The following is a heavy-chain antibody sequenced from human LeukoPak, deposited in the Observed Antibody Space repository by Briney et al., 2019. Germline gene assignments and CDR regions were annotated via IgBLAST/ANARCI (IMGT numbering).Heavy chain of an antibody. J-gene: IGHJ6*02. V-gene: IGHV4-59*01. Sequence: SETLSLTCTVSGVSISIYYWSWIRQPPGKGLEWIGYIYYSGSTNYNPSLKSRVTISVDTSKNQFSLKLSSVTAADTAVYCARDVGVDVWGQGTTVTVSS. CDR3: ARDVGVDV. CDR1: GVSISIYY. CDR2: IYYSGST.